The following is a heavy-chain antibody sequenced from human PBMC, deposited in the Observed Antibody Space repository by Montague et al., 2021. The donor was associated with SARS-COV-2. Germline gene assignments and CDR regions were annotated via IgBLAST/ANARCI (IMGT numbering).Heavy chain of an antibody. V-gene: IGHV4-39*01. CDR2: IYYSGST. CDR3: ARRGSSVWGVTVSAELDY. Sequence: SETLSLTCTVSGGSISSSSYYWGWIRQPPGKGLEWIGRIYYSGSTYYNPSLKSRVTISVDTSKNQFSLKLSSVTAADTAVYYCARRGSSVWGVTVSAELDYWGQGILVIVSS. D-gene: IGHD3-10*01. J-gene: IGHJ4*02. CDR1: GGSISSSSYY.